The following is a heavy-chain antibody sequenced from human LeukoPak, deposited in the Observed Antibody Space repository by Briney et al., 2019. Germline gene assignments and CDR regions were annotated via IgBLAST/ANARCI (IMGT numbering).Heavy chain of an antibody. Sequence: ASVKVSCKASGYTFTDYYMHWVRQAPGQGLEWMGWINPNSGGTNYAQKFQGRVTMTRDTSISTAYMELSRLRSDDTAVFYCARDYYSDSSGYWADYFDYWGQGTLVTVSS. D-gene: IGHD3-22*01. CDR2: INPNSGGT. V-gene: IGHV1-2*02. CDR3: ARDYYSDSSGYWADYFDY. J-gene: IGHJ4*02. CDR1: GYTFTDYY.